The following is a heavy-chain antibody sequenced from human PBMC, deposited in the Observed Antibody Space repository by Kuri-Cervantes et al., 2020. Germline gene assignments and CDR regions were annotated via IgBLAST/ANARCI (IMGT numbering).Heavy chain of an antibody. J-gene: IGHJ6*02. CDR3: ARARPGVRGNYGMDV. V-gene: IGHV3-74*03. Sequence: GESLKISCAASGFTINGHWMHWVRQAPGKGLVWVSRINSDGSSTSYAESVKGRFTISRDNSKNTLYLQMNSLRAEDTAVYYCARARPGVRGNYGMDVWGQGTTVTVSS. CDR1: GFTINGHW. D-gene: IGHD3-10*01. CDR2: INSDGSST.